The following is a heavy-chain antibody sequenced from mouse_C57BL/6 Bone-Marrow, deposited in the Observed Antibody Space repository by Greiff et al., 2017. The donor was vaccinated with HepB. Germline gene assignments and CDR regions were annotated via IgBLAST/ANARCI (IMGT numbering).Heavy chain of an antibody. D-gene: IGHD2-1*01. CDR2: INPGSGGT. CDR1: GYAFTNYL. V-gene: IGHV1-54*01. Sequence: QVQLKQSGAELVRPGTSVKVSCKASGYAFTNYLIEWVKQRPGQGLEWIGVINPGSGGTNYNEKFKGKATLTADKSSSTAYMQLSSLTSEDSAVYFCARFGNYCYFDYWGQGTTLTVSS. J-gene: IGHJ2*01. CDR3: ARFGNYCYFDY.